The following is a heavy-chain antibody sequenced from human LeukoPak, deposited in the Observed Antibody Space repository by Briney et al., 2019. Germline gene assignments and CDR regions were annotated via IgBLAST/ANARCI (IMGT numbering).Heavy chain of an antibody. Sequence: PGESLRLSCAASGFTFSSYEMNWVRQAPGKGLEWVSYISSSGSTIYYADSVKGRFTISRDNAKNSLYLQMNSLRAEDTAIYYCARGGYATVYDFWGQGSLVTVSS. D-gene: IGHD4-11*01. CDR1: GFTFSSYE. J-gene: IGHJ4*02. CDR2: ISSSGSTI. V-gene: IGHV3-48*03. CDR3: ARGGYATVYDF.